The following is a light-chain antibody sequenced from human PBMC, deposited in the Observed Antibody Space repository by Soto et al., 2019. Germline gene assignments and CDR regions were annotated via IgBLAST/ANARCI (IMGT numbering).Light chain of an antibody. J-gene: IGKJ4*01. CDR2: DAS. CDR3: QQRTNWSSVT. Sequence: EIVLTQSPANLSLSPRDRATLSCRASQSVSSYLAWYQQKPGQAPRLLIYDASNRATGIPARFSGSGSGTDFTLTISSLEPEDFAVYYCQQRTNWSSVTFGGGTKVDI. CDR1: QSVSSY. V-gene: IGKV3-11*01.